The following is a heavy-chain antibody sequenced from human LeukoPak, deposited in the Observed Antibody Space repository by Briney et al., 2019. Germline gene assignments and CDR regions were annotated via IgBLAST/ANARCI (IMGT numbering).Heavy chain of an antibody. CDR3: ARDRRYCSGGSCYSWAFDI. V-gene: IGHV1-18*01. CDR2: TSAYNGNT. CDR1: GYTFTSYG. J-gene: IGHJ3*02. Sequence: ASVKVSCKASGYTFTSYGISWVRQAPGKGLECVGCTSAYNGNTNYAQKLQGRVTITTDTSTSTAYMELRSLRSDDTAVYYCARDRRYCSGGSCYSWAFDIWGQGTMVTVSS. D-gene: IGHD2-15*01.